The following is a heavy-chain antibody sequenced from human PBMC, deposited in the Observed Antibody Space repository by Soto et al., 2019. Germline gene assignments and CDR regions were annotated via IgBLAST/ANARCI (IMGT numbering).Heavy chain of an antibody. V-gene: IGHV2-5*02. Sequence: QITLKESGPPLVKPTQTLTLTCTFSGFSLSTSGVGVGWIRQPPGKALEWLALIYWDDDKRYSPSLKSRLTITKDTSKNQVLLTMTNMDPVDTATYYCAHGTDYYGSGSSFHGMDVWGQGTTVTVSS. J-gene: IGHJ6*02. D-gene: IGHD3-10*01. CDR2: IYWDDDK. CDR3: AHGTDYYGSGSSFHGMDV. CDR1: GFSLSTSGVG.